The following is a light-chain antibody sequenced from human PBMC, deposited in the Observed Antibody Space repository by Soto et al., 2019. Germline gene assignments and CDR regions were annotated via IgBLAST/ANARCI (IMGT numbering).Light chain of an antibody. V-gene: IGLV2-14*01. CDR1: SSDVGSYNY. J-gene: IGLJ1*01. Sequence: QSALTQPASVSGSPGQSITISCTGTSSDVGSYNYVSWYQQHPGKAPKTLIYEVDNRPSGVSDRFSASKSGNTASLTISGLQAEDEADYYCSSYTTSSTRVFGPGTKLTVL. CDR2: EVD. CDR3: SSYTTSSTRV.